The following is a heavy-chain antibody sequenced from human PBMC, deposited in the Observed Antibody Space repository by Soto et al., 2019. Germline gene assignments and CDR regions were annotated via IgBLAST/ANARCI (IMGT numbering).Heavy chain of an antibody. Sequence: PGESLKISCKGSGYSFTSYWIGWVRQMPGKGLEWMGIIYPGDSDTRYSPSFQGQVTISADKSISTAYLQWSSLKASDTAMYYCAGTYYYDSSGYYPLDYWGQGTLVTVSS. CDR3: AGTYYYDSSGYYPLDY. CDR1: GYSFTSYW. D-gene: IGHD3-22*01. CDR2: IYPGDSDT. V-gene: IGHV5-51*01. J-gene: IGHJ4*02.